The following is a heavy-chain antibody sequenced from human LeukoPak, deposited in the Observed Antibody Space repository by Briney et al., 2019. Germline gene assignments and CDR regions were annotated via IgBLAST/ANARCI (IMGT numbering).Heavy chain of an antibody. D-gene: IGHD4-4*01. V-gene: IGHV4-34*01. CDR2: INHSEST. CDR1: GGSFSGYY. CDR3: ASNDYSNYTTIDY. J-gene: IGHJ4*02. Sequence: SETLSLTCAVYGGSFSGYYWSWIRQPPGKGLEWIGEINHSESTNYNPSLKSRVTISVDTSKNQFSLKLSSVTAADTAVYYCASNDYSNYTTIDYWGQGTLVTVSS.